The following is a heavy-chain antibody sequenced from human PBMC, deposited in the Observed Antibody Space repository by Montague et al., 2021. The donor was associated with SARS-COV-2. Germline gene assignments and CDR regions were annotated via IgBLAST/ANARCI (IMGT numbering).Heavy chain of an antibody. D-gene: IGHD4-23*01. CDR1: GGSISSNLFY. J-gene: IGHJ2*01. CDR3: ARHVDPCGGNCRIWYFDL. Sequence: SETLSLTRTLSGGSISSNLFYWGWIRQTPGKALEWIGDISYTGSTYYNPSLKSRVTVAVDTSTNQFSLRLSSLTAADTAMYYCARHVDPCGGNCRIWYFDLWGRGSLVTVSS. CDR2: ISYTGST. V-gene: IGHV4-39*01.